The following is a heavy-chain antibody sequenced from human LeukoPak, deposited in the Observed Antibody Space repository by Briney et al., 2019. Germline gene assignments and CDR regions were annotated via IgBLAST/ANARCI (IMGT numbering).Heavy chain of an antibody. CDR1: GGSFSGYY. D-gene: IGHD4-17*01. CDR3: ASGLRSSY. J-gene: IGHJ4*02. Sequence: SETLSLTCAVYGGSFSGYYWSWIRQPPGKGLEWIGEINHSGSTNYNPSLKSRVTISVDTSKNQFSLKLSSVTAADTAVYYCASGLRSSYWDQGTLVTVSS. CDR2: INHSGST. V-gene: IGHV4-34*01.